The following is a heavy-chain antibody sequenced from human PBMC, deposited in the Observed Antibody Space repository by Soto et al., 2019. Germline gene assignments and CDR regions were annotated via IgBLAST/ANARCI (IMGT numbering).Heavy chain of an antibody. Sequence: QVHLVQSGAEVKKPGASVKVSCKASGYIFSDYDINWVRQAPGQGLEWMGWMNPPSDNTGYAEKFQGRVSMTRDTSINTAYMEWSSLTSEDTAVYFCARGPIDSAFWLDYWGQGTLVTVSS. CDR3: ARGPIDSAFWLDY. CDR1: GYIFSDYD. V-gene: IGHV1-8*01. CDR2: MNPPSDNT. D-gene: IGHD2-21*01. J-gene: IGHJ4*02.